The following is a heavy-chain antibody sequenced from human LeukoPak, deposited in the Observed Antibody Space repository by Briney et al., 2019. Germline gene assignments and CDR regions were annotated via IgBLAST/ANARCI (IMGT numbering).Heavy chain of an antibody. D-gene: IGHD1-1*01. CDR1: GYTFTSYG. Sequence: ASVKVSCKASGYTFTSYGISWVRQAPGQGLEWMGWISAYNGNTNYAQKFQGRVTMTRDTSISTAYMELSRLRSDDTAVYYCARDHPPLNWQDRYWYFDLWGRGTLVTVSS. V-gene: IGHV1-18*01. J-gene: IGHJ2*01. CDR2: ISAYNGNT. CDR3: ARDHPPLNWQDRYWYFDL.